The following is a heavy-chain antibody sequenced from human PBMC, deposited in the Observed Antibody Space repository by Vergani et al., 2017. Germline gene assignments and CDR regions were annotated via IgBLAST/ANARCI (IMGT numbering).Heavy chain of an antibody. CDR3: VYRKAGCGTTSCLYPFYYYYYRDV. CDR2: IYWNDDQ. Sequence: QITLKESGPTLVKPTQTLTLTCTFSGFSLNTRGVSVAWIRQPPGKALDWLALIYWNDDQHYSPSLNNRVTITKDTSKNHVVLTMTNMVYVDTVTYYCVYRKAGCGTTSCLYPFYYYYYRDVWGKGTTVTVSS. D-gene: IGHD1-7*01. V-gene: IGHV2-5*04. J-gene: IGHJ6*03. CDR1: GFSLNTRGVS.